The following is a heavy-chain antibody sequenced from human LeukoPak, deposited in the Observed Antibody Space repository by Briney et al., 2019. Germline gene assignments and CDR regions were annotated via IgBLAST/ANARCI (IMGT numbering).Heavy chain of an antibody. CDR1: GLTFSTYS. J-gene: IGHJ4*02. CDR3: AKDVAPDSGWDLDY. Sequence: GGSLRLSCAVSGLTFSTYSMTWVRQGPGKGLEWVSSIYNSGAKIFYADSVKGRFTISRDNSKNMLYLQMNSLRVEDTAVNYCAKDVAPDSGWDLDYWGQGTLVTVSS. D-gene: IGHD6-19*01. CDR2: IYNSGAKI. V-gene: IGHV3-23*01.